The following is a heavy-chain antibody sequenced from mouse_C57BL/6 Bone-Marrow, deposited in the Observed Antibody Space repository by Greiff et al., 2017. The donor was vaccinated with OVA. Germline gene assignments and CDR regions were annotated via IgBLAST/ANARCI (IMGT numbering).Heavy chain of an antibody. CDR1: GFTFSSYA. J-gene: IGHJ2*01. Sequence: DVQLVESGGGLVKPGGSLKLSCAASGFTFSSYAMSWVRQTPEKRLEWVATISDGGSYTYYPDNVKGRFTISRDNAKNNLYLQMSHLKSEDTAMYYCAREGIYYYGSRGDYFDYWGQGTTLTVSS. CDR2: ISDGGSYT. V-gene: IGHV5-4*01. D-gene: IGHD1-1*01. CDR3: AREGIYYYGSRGDYFDY.